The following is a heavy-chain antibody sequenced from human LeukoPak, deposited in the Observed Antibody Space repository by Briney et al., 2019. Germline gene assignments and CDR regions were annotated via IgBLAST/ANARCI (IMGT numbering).Heavy chain of an antibody. J-gene: IGHJ4*02. Sequence: GGSLRLSCVASGFPFRTYGMSWVRQAPGKGLEWVSGIPSGGSNTYYADPVKGRFTISRDNSKNTLYLQMNSLRVEATAIYYCATMSVLLPWGYWGQGTLVTVSS. V-gene: IGHV3-23*01. CDR1: GFPFRTYG. D-gene: IGHD2-15*01. CDR2: IPSGGSNT. CDR3: ATMSVLLPWGY.